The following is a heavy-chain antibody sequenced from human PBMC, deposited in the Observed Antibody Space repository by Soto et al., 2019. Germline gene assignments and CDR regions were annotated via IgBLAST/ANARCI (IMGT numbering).Heavy chain of an antibody. Sequence: QVQLVQSGAEVKKPGSSVKVSCKASGGTFSSSAISWVRQAPGQGLEWMGGIIPIFGTANYAQKFQGRVTITADESTSTAYMELSSLRSEDTAVYYCAREEGYCSGGSCSAPEYFHHWGQGTLVTVSS. CDR3: AREEGYCSGGSCSAPEYFHH. V-gene: IGHV1-69*01. J-gene: IGHJ1*01. CDR2: IIPIFGTA. D-gene: IGHD2-15*01. CDR1: GGTFSSSA.